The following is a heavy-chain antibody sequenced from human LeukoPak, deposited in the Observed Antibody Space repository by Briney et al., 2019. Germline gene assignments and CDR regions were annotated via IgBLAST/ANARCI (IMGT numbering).Heavy chain of an antibody. V-gene: IGHV4-34*01. D-gene: IGHD5-24*01. CDR1: GGSFSGYF. CDR3: ARERWLQFGDAFDI. Sequence: SETLSLTCGVYGGSFSGYFWSWIRQPPGKELEWIGEINHSGSTNYNPSLKSRVTISVDTSKTQFSLKLNSVTATDTAVYYCARERWLQFGDAFDIWGQGTMVTVSS. CDR2: INHSGST. J-gene: IGHJ3*02.